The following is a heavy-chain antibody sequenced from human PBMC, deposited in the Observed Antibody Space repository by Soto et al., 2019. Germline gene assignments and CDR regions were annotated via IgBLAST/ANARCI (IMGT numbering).Heavy chain of an antibody. V-gene: IGHV3-21*01. J-gene: IGHJ6*02. Sequence: GSLRLSCAASGFTFSSYSMNWVRQAPGKGLEWVSSISSSSSYIYYADSVKGRFTISRDNAKNSLYLQMNSLRAEDTAVYYCARDQSIAARPVLDYGMDVWGQGTTVTVSS. CDR2: ISSSSSYI. CDR3: ARDQSIAARPVLDYGMDV. D-gene: IGHD6-6*01. CDR1: GFTFSSYS.